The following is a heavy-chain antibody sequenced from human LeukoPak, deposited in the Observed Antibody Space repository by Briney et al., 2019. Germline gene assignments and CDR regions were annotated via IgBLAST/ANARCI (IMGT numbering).Heavy chain of an antibody. Sequence: GGSLRLSCAASGFTFSSYSMNWVRQVPGKGLEWVSYISSSSSTIYYADSVKGRFTISRDNAKNSLYLQMNSLRAEDTAVYYCAREGGVNHFDYWGQGTLVTVSS. V-gene: IGHV3-48*01. J-gene: IGHJ4*02. CDR3: AREGGVNHFDY. CDR2: ISSSSSTI. D-gene: IGHD3-16*01. CDR1: GFTFSSYS.